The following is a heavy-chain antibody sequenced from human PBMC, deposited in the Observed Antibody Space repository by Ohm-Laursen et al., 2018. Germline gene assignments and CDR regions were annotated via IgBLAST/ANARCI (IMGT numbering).Heavy chain of an antibody. V-gene: IGHV3-33*01. Sequence: SLRLSCAASGFTFSSYGMHWVRQAPGKGLERVAVIWYDGSNKYYADSVKGRFTISRDNSKNTLYLQMNSLRAEDTAVYYCARESHYDFWSGYPYYWGQGTLVTVSS. D-gene: IGHD3-3*01. CDR2: IWYDGSNK. J-gene: IGHJ4*02. CDR3: ARESHYDFWSGYPYY. CDR1: GFTFSSYG.